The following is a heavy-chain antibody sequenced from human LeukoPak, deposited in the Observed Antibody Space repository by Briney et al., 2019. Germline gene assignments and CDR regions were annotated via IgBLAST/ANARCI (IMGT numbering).Heavy chain of an antibody. CDR2: ISWNSGSI. V-gene: IGHV3-9*01. D-gene: IGHD2-2*01. CDR3: AKGSLQLPHPKLDY. CDR1: GFTFDDYA. J-gene: IGHJ4*02. Sequence: GGSLRLSCAASGFTFDDYAMHWVRQAPGKGLEWVSGISWNSGSIGYADSVKGRFTISRDNAKNSLYLQMNSLRAEDTALYYCAKGSLQLPHPKLDYWGQGTLVTVSS.